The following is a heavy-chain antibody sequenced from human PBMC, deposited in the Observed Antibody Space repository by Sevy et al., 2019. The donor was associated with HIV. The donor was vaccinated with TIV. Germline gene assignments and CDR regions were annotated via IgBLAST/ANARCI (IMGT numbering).Heavy chain of an antibody. D-gene: IGHD3-10*01. CDR2: ISPILGTP. CDR1: GDTFSSYS. Sequence: ASVKVSCKASGDTFSSYSITWVRQAPGQGLEWMGWISPILGTPKNAQKFQGRVTITADESTSTAYMELSSLRSEDTAVYYCAYGSGSYQYYYGMDVWGQGTTVTVSS. CDR3: AYGSGSYQYYYGMDV. J-gene: IGHJ6*02. V-gene: IGHV1-69*08.